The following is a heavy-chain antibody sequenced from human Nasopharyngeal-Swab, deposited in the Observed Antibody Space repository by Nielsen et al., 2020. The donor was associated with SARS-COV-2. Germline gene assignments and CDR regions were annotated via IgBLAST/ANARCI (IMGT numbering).Heavy chain of an antibody. D-gene: IGHD1-1*01. V-gene: IGHV4-39*07. CDR3: ARVRRTGTSYGAFNI. CDR1: GGSMSSGNYY. J-gene: IGHJ3*02. CDR2: IYFSGST. Sequence: SETLSLTCTISGGSMSSGNYYWGWSRQSPGKGLEWIGSIYFSGSTYYNPSLKSRVTISVDTPKNQLSLNLSSVTAADTAVYYCARVRRTGTSYGAFNIWGQGTKVTVSS.